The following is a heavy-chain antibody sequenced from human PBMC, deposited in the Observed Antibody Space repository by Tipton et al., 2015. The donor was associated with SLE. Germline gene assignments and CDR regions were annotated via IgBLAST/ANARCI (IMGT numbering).Heavy chain of an antibody. V-gene: IGHV4-38-2*02. D-gene: IGHD1-26*01. CDR3: ARGRDRSVVSSVGY. CDR2: IYHSGST. Sequence: TLSLTCTVSGYSISSGYYWGWIRQPPGKGLEWIGSIYHSGSTYYNPSLKSRVTISVDTSKNQFSLKLSSVTAADTAVYYCARGRDRSVVSSVGYWGQGTLVTVSS. CDR1: GYSISSGYY. J-gene: IGHJ4*02.